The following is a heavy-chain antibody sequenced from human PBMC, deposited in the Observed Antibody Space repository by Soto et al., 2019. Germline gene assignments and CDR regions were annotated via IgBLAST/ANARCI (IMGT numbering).Heavy chain of an antibody. J-gene: IGHJ5*02. CDR1: GFTVSSNY. CDR3: ARDVMVRGVRWFDP. V-gene: IGHV3-66*01. D-gene: IGHD3-10*01. Sequence: GGSLRLSCAASGFTVSSNYMSWVRQAPGKGLEWVSVIYSGGSTYYADSVKGRFTISRDNSKNTLYLQMNSLRAEDTAVYYCARDVMVRGVRWFDPWGQGTLVTVSS. CDR2: IYSGGST.